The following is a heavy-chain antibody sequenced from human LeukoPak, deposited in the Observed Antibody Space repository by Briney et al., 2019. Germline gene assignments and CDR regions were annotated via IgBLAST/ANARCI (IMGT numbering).Heavy chain of an antibody. J-gene: IGHJ6*04. V-gene: IGHV3-30*02. Sequence: PGGSLRLSCAASGFTFSSYGMHWVRQAPGKGLEWVAFIRYDGTNKYYADSVKGRFTISRDNSKNTLYLQMNSLRAEGTAVYYCSTPDKPLGYCSGGSCSLGCSWGKGTTVTISS. CDR2: IRYDGTNK. D-gene: IGHD2-15*01. CDR3: STPDKPLGYCSGGSCSLGCS. CDR1: GFTFSSYG.